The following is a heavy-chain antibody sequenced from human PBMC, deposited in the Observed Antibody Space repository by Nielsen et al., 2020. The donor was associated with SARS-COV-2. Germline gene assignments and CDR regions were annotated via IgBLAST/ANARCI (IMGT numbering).Heavy chain of an antibody. D-gene: IGHD1-26*01. CDR3: ARDRGIVGATELDY. V-gene: IGHV3-33*01. J-gene: IGHJ4*02. Sequence: GESLKISCRASGLIFGTYGMHWVRQAPGKGLEWVAGIWYDGSNENYAESVKGRFTISRDNSNNTLFLQMDSLTADDTAVYFCARDRGIVGATELDYWGQGTLVTVSS. CDR1: GLIFGTYG. CDR2: IWYDGSNE.